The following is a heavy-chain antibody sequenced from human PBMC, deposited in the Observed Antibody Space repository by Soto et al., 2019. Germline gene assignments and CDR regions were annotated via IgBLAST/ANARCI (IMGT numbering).Heavy chain of an antibody. J-gene: IGHJ5*02. Sequence: GGSLRLSCAASGFTFANHWMHWVRQAPGKGLEWVSRVISDGNTIDYADSVKGRFTVSRDNAKNTLYLQMNTLRAEDTAVYYCAAAEVDHWGPGTLVTVSS. CDR2: VISDGNTI. D-gene: IGHD6-25*01. CDR1: GFTFANHW. V-gene: IGHV3-74*01. CDR3: AAAEVDH.